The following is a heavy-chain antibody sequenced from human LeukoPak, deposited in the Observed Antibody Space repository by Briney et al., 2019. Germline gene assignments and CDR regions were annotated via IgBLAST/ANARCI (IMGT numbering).Heavy chain of an antibody. V-gene: IGHV3-49*04. CDR2: IRSKAYGGTA. Sequence: GGSLRLSCTAFGFSFGDYAINWVRQAPGKGLEWVGFIRSKAYGGTAEYAASVKGRFTISRDDSKSIAYLQMNSLKSEDTAVYYCSRASISDWSGYLDYWGQGTLVTVSS. CDR1: GFSFGDYA. CDR3: SRASISDWSGYLDY. D-gene: IGHD3-9*01. J-gene: IGHJ4*02.